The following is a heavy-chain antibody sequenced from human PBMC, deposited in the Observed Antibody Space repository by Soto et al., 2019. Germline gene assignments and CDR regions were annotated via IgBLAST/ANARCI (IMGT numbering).Heavy chain of an antibody. V-gene: IGHV3-11*06. CDR1: GFTLSGHY. CDR3: VKSGDNYNALDY. CDR2: SSNSGSFT. D-gene: IGHD1-1*01. J-gene: IGHJ4*02. Sequence: GGSLRLSCTASGFTLSGHYMSWIRQAPGKGLEWIGYSSNSGSFTRYADSVKGRFSISRDNAKNSLYLQINSLRGDDTAIYYCVKSGDNYNALDYWGQGTPVTVSS.